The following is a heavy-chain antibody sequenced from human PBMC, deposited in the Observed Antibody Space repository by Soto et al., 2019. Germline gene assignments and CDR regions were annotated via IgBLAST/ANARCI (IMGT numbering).Heavy chain of an antibody. D-gene: IGHD2-15*01. CDR1: GGTFSSYA. CDR3: AEAHCSGGSCYSGLKYYYYGMDV. J-gene: IGHJ6*02. CDR2: VIPILGTA. V-gene: IGHV1-69*01. Sequence: QVQLVQSGAEVKKPGSSVKVSCKASGGTFSSYAISWVRQAPGQGLEWMGGVIPILGTANYAQKFQGRVKLTADDSTCTAYVELRSLRAEDKAVYYCAEAHCSGGSCYSGLKYYYYGMDVWGRGTTVTVSS.